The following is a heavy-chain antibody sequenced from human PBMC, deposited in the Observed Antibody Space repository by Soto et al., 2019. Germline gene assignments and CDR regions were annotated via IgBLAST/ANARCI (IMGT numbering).Heavy chain of an antibody. CDR3: ARSPLVDTAMVTAPYYFDY. CDR1: GFSLSTSGMR. CDR2: IDWDDDK. D-gene: IGHD5-18*01. J-gene: IGHJ4*02. V-gene: IGHV2-70*04. Sequence: GPTLVNPTQTLTLTCTFSGFSLSTSGMRVSWIRQPPGKALEWLARIDWDDDKFYSTSLKTRLIISKDTSKNQVVLTMTNMDLVDTATYYCARSPLVDTAMVTAPYYFDYWGQGTLVTVSS.